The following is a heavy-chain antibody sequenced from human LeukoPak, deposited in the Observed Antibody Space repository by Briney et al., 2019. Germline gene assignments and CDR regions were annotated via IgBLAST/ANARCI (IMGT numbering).Heavy chain of an antibody. D-gene: IGHD3-22*01. CDR2: ISYDGSNK. Sequence: GGSLRLSCAASGFTFSSYAMHWVRQAPGKGLGWVAVISYDGSNKYYADSVKGRFTISRDYSKNTLYLQMNSLRAEDTAVYYCARGYDSTGYSLDYYHGMDVWGQGTTVTVSS. CDR1: GFTFSSYA. CDR3: ARGYDSTGYSLDYYHGMDV. J-gene: IGHJ6*02. V-gene: IGHV3-30*04.